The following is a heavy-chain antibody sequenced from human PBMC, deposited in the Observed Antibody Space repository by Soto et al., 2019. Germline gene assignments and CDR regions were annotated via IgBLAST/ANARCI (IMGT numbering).Heavy chain of an antibody. V-gene: IGHV5-10-1*01. J-gene: IGHJ6*02. Sequence: PGESLKISCKGSGYSFTSYWIGWVRQMPGKGLEWMGRIDPSDSYTNYSPSFQGHVTISADKSISTAYLQWSSLKASDTAMYYCARPNRSGSPGHYFYYGMDVWGQGTTVTVSS. D-gene: IGHD1-26*01. CDR2: IDPSDSYT. CDR3: ARPNRSGSPGHYFYYGMDV. CDR1: GYSFTSYW.